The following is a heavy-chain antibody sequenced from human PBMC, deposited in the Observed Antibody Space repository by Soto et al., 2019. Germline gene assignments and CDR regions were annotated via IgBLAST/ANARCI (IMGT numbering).Heavy chain of an antibody. J-gene: IGHJ1*01. CDR3: ATHDSSGWYGYFQR. D-gene: IGHD6-19*01. V-gene: IGHV1-69*13. Sequence: SVNVSCKASGATFSNYAFSWVRQAPGQGLEWMGGIIPLYGTPNYAQKFQGRVTITADEFTSTAYMELSSLRSDDTAEYYCATHDSSGWYGYFQRWGQGTLVTVPQ. CDR2: IIPLYGTP. CDR1: GATFSNYA.